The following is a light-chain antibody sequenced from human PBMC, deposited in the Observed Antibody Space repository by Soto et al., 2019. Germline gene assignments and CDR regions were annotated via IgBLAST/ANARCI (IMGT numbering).Light chain of an antibody. J-gene: IGLJ2*01. CDR1: TSNIGNNY. CDR2: DND. V-gene: IGLV1-51*01. CDR3: GTWGDSLNVV. Sequence: QSVLMQPPSVSAAPGQKVTISCSGSTSNIGNNYVAWYQHLPGTAPKLLIYDNDKRPSGIPDRFSGSKSGTSATLGITGLQTGDEADYYCGTWGDSLNVVFGGGTKLTVL.